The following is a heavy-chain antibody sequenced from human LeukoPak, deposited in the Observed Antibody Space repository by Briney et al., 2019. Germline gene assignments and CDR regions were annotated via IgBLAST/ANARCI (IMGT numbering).Heavy chain of an antibody. CDR2: IWYGGSNK. CDR1: GFTFSSYG. J-gene: IGHJ4*02. CDR3: AKDSGD. Sequence: GGSLRLSCAASGFTFSSYGMHWVRQAPGKGLEWVAVIWYGGSNKYYADSVKGRFTISRDNSKNTLYLQMNSLRAEDTAVYYCAKDSGDWGQGTLVTVSS. V-gene: IGHV3-30*02.